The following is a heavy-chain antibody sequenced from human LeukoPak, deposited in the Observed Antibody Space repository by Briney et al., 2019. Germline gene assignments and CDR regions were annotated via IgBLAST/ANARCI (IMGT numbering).Heavy chain of an antibody. CDR3: ARDILGRSYGGSNYFGMEV. D-gene: IGHD2-15*01. CDR1: GYTFTDYY. CDR2: IDLYSGGA. Sequence: ASVMVSCKASGYTFTDYYMHWVRQAPGQGLEWMGCIDLYSGGAHYAQKFQDWFTMTRDTSINTAYMELSSLRSDDTAVYYCARDILGRSYGGSNYFGMEVWGQGTTVTVSS. V-gene: IGHV1-2*04. J-gene: IGHJ6*02.